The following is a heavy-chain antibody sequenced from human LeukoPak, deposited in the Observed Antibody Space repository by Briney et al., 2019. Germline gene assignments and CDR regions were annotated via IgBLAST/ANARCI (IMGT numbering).Heavy chain of an antibody. CDR3: ARGPGGLYSSGWYLFGEYFQR. CDR2: ISAYNGNT. CDR1: GYTFTSYG. J-gene: IGHJ1*01. Sequence: ASVKVSCKASGYTFTSYGISWVRQAPGQGLEWMGWISAYNGNTNYAQKLQGRVTMTTDTSTSTAYMELRSLRSDDTAVYYCARGPGGLYSSGWYLFGEYFQRWGQGTLVTVSS. D-gene: IGHD6-19*01. V-gene: IGHV1-18*01.